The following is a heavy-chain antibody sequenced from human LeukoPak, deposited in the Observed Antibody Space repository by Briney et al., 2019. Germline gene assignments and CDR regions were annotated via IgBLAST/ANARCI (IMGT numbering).Heavy chain of an antibody. J-gene: IGHJ5*02. CDR3: AKSAAATTAWFDA. Sequence: PGGSLRLSCAASGFTFSSYAMSWVRQAPGKGLEWVSAISGSGGSTYYADSVKGRFTISRDNSKDTLYLQMNSLKGEDTAIYYCAKSAAATTAWFDAWGQGTLVTVSS. D-gene: IGHD6-13*01. CDR2: ISGSGGST. CDR1: GFTFSSYA. V-gene: IGHV3-23*01.